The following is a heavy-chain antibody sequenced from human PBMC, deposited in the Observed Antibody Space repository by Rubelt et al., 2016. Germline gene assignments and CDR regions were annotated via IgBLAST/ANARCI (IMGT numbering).Heavy chain of an antibody. CDR1: GYTFTSYA. J-gene: IGHJ5*02. CDR3: ARGLGLGYSSSWFNWFDP. CDR2: IKDGNGYT. Sequence: QVQLVQSGAEVKKPGASVKVSCKASGYTFTSYAMHWVRQAPGQRLEWMGWIKDGNGYTKYSQKFQGRVNSTGDTSASTAYMELSSLRSEDTAVYYCARGLGLGYSSSWFNWFDPWGQGTLVTVSS. D-gene: IGHD6-13*01. V-gene: IGHV1-3*01.